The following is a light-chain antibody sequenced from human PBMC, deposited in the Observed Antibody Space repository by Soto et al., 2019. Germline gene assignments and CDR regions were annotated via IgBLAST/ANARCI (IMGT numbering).Light chain of an antibody. J-gene: IGKJ4*01. CDR3: QQRSDWPST. Sequence: EIVMTQSPATLSVSPGERATLSCRASQSVSSNLAWYQQKPGQAPRLLIYGASNRATGIPARFSGSGSGTDFTLTISSLAPEDFAVYYCQQRSDWPSTFGGGTKVEIK. CDR1: QSVSSN. CDR2: GAS. V-gene: IGKV3-11*01.